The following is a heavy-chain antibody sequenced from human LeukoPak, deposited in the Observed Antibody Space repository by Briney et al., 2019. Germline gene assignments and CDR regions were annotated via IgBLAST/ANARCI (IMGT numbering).Heavy chain of an antibody. V-gene: IGHV4-59*01. CDR3: ARDGYNGPFDI. CDR1: GGSISSYY. Sequence: SETLSLTCTVSGGSISSYYWSWIRQPPGKGLEWIGYIYYSGSTNYNPSLKSRVTISVDTSKNQFSLKLSSVTAADTAVYYCARDGYNGPFDIWGQGTMVTVRS. J-gene: IGHJ3*02. CDR2: IYYSGST. D-gene: IGHD5-24*01.